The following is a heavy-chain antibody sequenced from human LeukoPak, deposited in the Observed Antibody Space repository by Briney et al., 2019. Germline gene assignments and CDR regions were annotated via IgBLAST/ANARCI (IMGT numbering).Heavy chain of an antibody. CDR1: GFTLSIYA. CDR2: ICGSGGST. Sequence: GGSLSLSCAPSGFTLSIYAMIEVPHAPGRAGEWVSAICGSGGSTYYPVSVKARFTFARDNPKNPLYLQMNSLGAEDTAVYYCAKERGGYSSSSYYFDYWGQGTLVTVSS. J-gene: IGHJ4*02. CDR3: AKERGGYSSSSYYFDY. D-gene: IGHD6-6*01. V-gene: IGHV3-23*01.